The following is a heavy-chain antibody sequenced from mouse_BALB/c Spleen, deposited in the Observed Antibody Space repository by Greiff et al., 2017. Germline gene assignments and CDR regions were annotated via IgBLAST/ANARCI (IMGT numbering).Heavy chain of an antibody. CDR2: INPYNGAT. D-gene: IGHD1-1*01. CDR3: ARDLTTVYAMDY. CDR1: GYSFTGYY. V-gene: IGHV1-31*01. J-gene: IGHJ4*01. Sequence: EVQLQQSGPELVKPGASVKISCKASGYSFTGYYMHWVKQSHVKSLEWIGRINPYNGATSYNQNFKDKASLTVDKSSSTAYMELHSLTSEDSAVYYCARDLTTVYAMDYWGQGTSVTVSS.